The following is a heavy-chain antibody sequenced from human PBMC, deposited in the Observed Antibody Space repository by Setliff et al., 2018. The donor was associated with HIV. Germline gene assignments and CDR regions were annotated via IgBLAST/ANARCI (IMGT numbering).Heavy chain of an antibody. CDR3: ARDQARGIVVVPAFDY. CDR2: SRKKDNSYIT. Sequence: GGSLRLSCVASGVTISDHEMGWVRQAPGKGLEWVGRSRKKDNSYITEYAASVKGRFTVSRDDSKNSLYLQMNSLRAEDTAVYYCARDQARGIVVVPAFDYWGQGTLVTVSS. J-gene: IGHJ4*02. CDR1: GVTISDHE. D-gene: IGHD2-2*01. V-gene: IGHV3-72*01.